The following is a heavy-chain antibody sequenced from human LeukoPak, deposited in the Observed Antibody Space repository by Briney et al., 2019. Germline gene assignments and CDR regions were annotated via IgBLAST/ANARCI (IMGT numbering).Heavy chain of an antibody. CDR2: TYYRSKWYN. D-gene: IGHD6-19*01. V-gene: IGHV6-1*01. Sequence: SQTLSLTCAISGDSVSSSSAAWNWIRQSPSRGLEWLGRTYYRSKWYNDYAVSVKSRITINPDTSKNQFSLQLNSVTPEDTAVYYCARAPRYSSGWYRIDAFDIWGQGTMVTVSS. CDR1: GDSVSSSSAA. CDR3: ARAPRYSSGWYRIDAFDI. J-gene: IGHJ3*02.